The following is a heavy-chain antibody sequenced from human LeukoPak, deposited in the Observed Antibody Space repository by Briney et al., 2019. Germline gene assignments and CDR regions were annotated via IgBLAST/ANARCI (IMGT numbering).Heavy chain of an antibody. CDR1: GFTFSDYY. CDR2: ISSSGSTI. Sequence: TGGSLRLSCAASGFTFSDYYMSWIRQAPGKGLEWVSYISSSGSTIYYADSVKGRFTISRDNSKNTLYLQMNSLRAEDTAVYYCAKDLTGTTAYFDYWGQGTLVTVSS. V-gene: IGHV3-11*04. D-gene: IGHD1-7*01. CDR3: AKDLTGTTAYFDY. J-gene: IGHJ4*02.